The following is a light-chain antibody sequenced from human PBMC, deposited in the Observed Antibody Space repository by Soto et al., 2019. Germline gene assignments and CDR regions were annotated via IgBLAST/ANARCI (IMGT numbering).Light chain of an antibody. V-gene: IGLV1-44*01. J-gene: IGLJ2*01. CDR2: SNN. CDR3: AAWEDSLNGVV. Sequence: QSVLTQPPSASGTPGQRVTISCSGSSSNIGSNTVNWYQQLPGTAPKLLIYSNNQRPSGVPDRFSGSKSGTSASLAISGLHSEDEGDYSCAAWEDSLNGVVFGGRTKVTVL. CDR1: SSNIGSNT.